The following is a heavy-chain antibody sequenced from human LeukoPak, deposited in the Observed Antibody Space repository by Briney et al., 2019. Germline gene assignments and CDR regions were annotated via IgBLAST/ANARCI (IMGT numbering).Heavy chain of an antibody. J-gene: IGHJ3*02. D-gene: IGHD1-26*01. CDR3: ARDLSGSYSDAFDI. V-gene: IGHV3-53*01. CDR2: IYSGGST. CDR1: GFTGSSNY. Sequence: PGGSLRLSCAASGFTGSSNYMSWVRQAPGKGLEWVSVIYSGGSTYYADSVKGRFTISRDNSKTTLYLQMNSLRAEDTAVYYCARDLSGSYSDAFDIWGQGTMVTVSS.